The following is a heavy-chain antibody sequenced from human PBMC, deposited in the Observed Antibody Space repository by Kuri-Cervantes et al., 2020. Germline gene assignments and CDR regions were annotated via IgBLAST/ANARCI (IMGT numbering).Heavy chain of an antibody. CDR3: ARDPRRYCSSISCFPRLRYFDWLLPPFDY. Sequence: GGSLRLSCAASGFTFSSYDMHWVRQATGKGLEWVSGIGIAGDTYYPGSVKGRFTISRENAKNSLYPQMNSLRAGDTAVYYCARDPRRYCSSISCFPRLRYFDWLLPPFDYWGQGTLVTVSS. CDR1: GFTFSSYD. V-gene: IGHV3-13*01. J-gene: IGHJ4*02. CDR2: IGIAGDT. D-gene: IGHD3-9*01.